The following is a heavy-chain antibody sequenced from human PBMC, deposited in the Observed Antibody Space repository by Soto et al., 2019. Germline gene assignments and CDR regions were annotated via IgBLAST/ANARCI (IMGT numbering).Heavy chain of an antibody. Sequence: VQLVQSGAEVKKPGASVKLSCKASGYTFTFYDINWVRQAPGRGLEWMGWMSPSTGNTGYAQRFQGRVTMTSDTSISTAYMEVTRLRPDDTAVYYCARYFDPLDVWGQGNTVTVSS. J-gene: IGHJ6*02. V-gene: IGHV1-8*01. D-gene: IGHD3-9*01. CDR3: ARYFDPLDV. CDR1: GYTFTFYD. CDR2: MSPSTGNT.